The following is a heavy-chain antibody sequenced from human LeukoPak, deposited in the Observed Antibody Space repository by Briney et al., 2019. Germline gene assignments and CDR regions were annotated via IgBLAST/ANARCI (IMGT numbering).Heavy chain of an antibody. CDR3: ARDKVGAKRYYFDY. Sequence: SETLSLTCTVFGGSISSGSYYWSWIRQPAGKGLEWIGRIYTSGSTNYNPSLKSRVTISVDTSKNQFSLKLSSVTAADTAVYYCARDKVGAKRYYFDYWGQGTLVTVSS. D-gene: IGHD1-26*01. J-gene: IGHJ4*02. V-gene: IGHV4-61*02. CDR1: GGSISSGSYY. CDR2: IYTSGST.